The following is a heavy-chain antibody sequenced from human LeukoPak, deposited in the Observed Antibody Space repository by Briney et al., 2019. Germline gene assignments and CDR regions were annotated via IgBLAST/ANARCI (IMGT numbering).Heavy chain of an antibody. CDR2: INPNNGGT. V-gene: IGHV1-2*06. CDR3: ARADRFGNASDWYFAL. D-gene: IGHD3-16*01. J-gene: IGHJ2*01. Sequence: ASVKVSCKASGYTFTGYYMHWVRQAPGQGLEWMGRINPNNGGTVYARKFLGRVTITRDTSITTAYMDLNSLRSDDTAVYYCARADRFGNASDWYFALWGRDTVVSVSS. CDR1: GYTFTGYY.